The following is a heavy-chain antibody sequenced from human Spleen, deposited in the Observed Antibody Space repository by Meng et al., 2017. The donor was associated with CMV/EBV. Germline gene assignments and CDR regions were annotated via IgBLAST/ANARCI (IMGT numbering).Heavy chain of an antibody. CDR2: ISSTGTTT. Sequence: GESLKISCAASGFSFSDHYMTWIRQAPGKGLERVSFISSTGTTTYYADSVKGRFTISRDNAKNSLYLQMNSLRAEDTAVYYCARYCSSTSCYGPGDYYYYYGMDVWGQGTTVTVSS. CDR3: ARYCSSTSCYGPGDYYYYYGMDV. V-gene: IGHV3-11*04. CDR1: GFSFSDHY. D-gene: IGHD2-2*01. J-gene: IGHJ6*02.